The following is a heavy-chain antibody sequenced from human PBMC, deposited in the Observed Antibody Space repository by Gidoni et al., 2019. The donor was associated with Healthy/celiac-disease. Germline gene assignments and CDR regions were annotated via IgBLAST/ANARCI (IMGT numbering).Heavy chain of an antibody. CDR1: GFPFSSSA. Sequence: EVQLLESGGGLVQPGGSLRLACAASGFPFSSSAMSWVRQAPGKGLEWVSAISGSGGSTYYADSVKGRFTISRDNSKNTLYLQMNSLRAEDTAVYYCAKGGLCGGDCYSPLAGDAFDIWGQGTMVTVSS. CDR2: ISGSGGST. J-gene: IGHJ3*02. V-gene: IGHV3-23*01. D-gene: IGHD2-21*02. CDR3: AKGGLCGGDCYSPLAGDAFDI.